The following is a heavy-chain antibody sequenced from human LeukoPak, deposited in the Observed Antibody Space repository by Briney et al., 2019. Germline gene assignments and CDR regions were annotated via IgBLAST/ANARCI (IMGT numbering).Heavy chain of an antibody. CDR1: GFTFSSYA. CDR2: IRGSGGSK. CDR3: AKGTEPFNIVVVPAATLFDY. J-gene: IGHJ4*02. Sequence: PGGSLRLSCAASGFTFSSYAMSWVRPAPGEGLGWVSAIRGSGGSKYYADSVEGRFTISRDNSKNTLYLQMNSLRAEDTAVYYCAKGTEPFNIVVVPAATLFDYWGQGTLVTVSS. V-gene: IGHV3-23*01. D-gene: IGHD2-2*01.